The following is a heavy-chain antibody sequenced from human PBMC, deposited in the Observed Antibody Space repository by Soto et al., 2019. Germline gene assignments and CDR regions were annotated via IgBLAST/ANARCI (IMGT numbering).Heavy chain of an antibody. D-gene: IGHD4-17*01. CDR1: GFTFSSYW. Sequence: EVQLVESGGGLVQPGGSLRLSCAASGFTFSSYWMHWVRQAPGKGLVWVSRINSDGSSTSYADSVKGRFTISRDNAKNTLYLQMNRLRAEDTAVYYCARVSAPYGDYKGYWYFDLWGRGTLVTVSS. V-gene: IGHV3-74*01. J-gene: IGHJ2*01. CDR3: ARVSAPYGDYKGYWYFDL. CDR2: INSDGSST.